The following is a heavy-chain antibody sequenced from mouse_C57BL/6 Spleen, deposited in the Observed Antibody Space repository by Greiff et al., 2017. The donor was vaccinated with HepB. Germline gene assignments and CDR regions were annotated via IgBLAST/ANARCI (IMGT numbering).Heavy chain of an antibody. D-gene: IGHD1-1*01. J-gene: IGHJ3*01. CDR1: GYTFTSYG. CDR3: ARSYYGSSPAWFAY. V-gene: IGHV1-81*01. CDR2: IYPRSGNT. Sequence: VQLQQSGAELARPGASVKLSCKASGYTFTSYGISWVKQRTGQGLEWIGEIYPRSGNTYYNEKFKGKATLTADNSSSTAYMELRSLTSEDSAVYFLARSYYGSSPAWFAYWGQGTLVTVSA.